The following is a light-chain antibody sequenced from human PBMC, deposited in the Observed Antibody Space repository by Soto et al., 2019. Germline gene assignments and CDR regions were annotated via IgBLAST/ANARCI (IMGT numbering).Light chain of an antibody. CDR1: SGDVGSYSL. CDR3: CSYAGTDTYV. CDR2: EGS. J-gene: IGLJ1*01. Sequence: QSVLTQPASVSGSPGQSITISCTGTSGDVGSYSLGSWYQQHPGKAPKLMIYEGSKRPSGVSNRFSGSTSGNTASLTISGLQAEDEADYYCCSYAGTDTYVFGTGTKLTVL. V-gene: IGLV2-23*01.